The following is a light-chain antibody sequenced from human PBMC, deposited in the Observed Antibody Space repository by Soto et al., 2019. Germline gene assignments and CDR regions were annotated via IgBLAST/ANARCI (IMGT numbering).Light chain of an antibody. CDR2: DVN. J-gene: IGLJ2*01. CDR3: QSYDADFVI. Sequence: QSALTQPPSASGSPGQSVTISCTGTSSDIGGYNYVSWYQQHPGKAPKLMIYDVNKRPSGVPDRFSGSKSGNTASLTVSGLQSEDEADYYCQSYDADFVIFGGGTKLTVL. V-gene: IGLV2-8*01. CDR1: SSDIGGYNY.